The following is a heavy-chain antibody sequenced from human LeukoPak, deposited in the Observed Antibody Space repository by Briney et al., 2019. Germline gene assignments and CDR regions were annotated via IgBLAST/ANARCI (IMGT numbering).Heavy chain of an antibody. CDR2: ISAYNGNT. CDR1: GYTFTSYG. J-gene: IGHJ6*03. Sequence: ASVKVSCRASGYTFTSYGISWVRQAPGQGLEWMGWISAYNGNTNYAQKLQGRVTMTTDTSTSTAYMEPRSLRSDDTAVYYCARGARMYYYYYYMDVWGKGTTVTVSS. CDR3: ARGARMYYYYYYMDV. V-gene: IGHV1-18*01.